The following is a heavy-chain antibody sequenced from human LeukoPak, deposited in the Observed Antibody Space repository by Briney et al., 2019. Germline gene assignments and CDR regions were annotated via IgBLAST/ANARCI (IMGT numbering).Heavy chain of an antibody. Sequence: SETLSPTCTVSGDSISSGSYYWRWLRQPAEKGLEWIGHINTSGSTNYNPSLKSRVTISVDTSNNQFSLKLSSVTAADTAVYYCARAYSSSWYSVYYYYMDVWGKGTTVTIS. CDR2: INTSGST. CDR3: ARAYSSSWYSVYYYYMDV. J-gene: IGHJ6*03. CDR1: GDSISSGSYY. D-gene: IGHD6-13*01. V-gene: IGHV4-61*09.